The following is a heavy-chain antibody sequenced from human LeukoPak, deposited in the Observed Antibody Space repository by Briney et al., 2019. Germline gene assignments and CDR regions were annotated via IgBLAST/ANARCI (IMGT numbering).Heavy chain of an antibody. CDR3: ARRNDFDI. Sequence: KPSETLSLTCTVPGGSISGDHWNWIRQPPGKGLEWIGNIYYSGNTNYNPSLKSRVTISVDTSKNQFSLKLSSVTAADTAVYYCARRNDFDIWGQGTMVTVSS. J-gene: IGHJ3*02. CDR2: IYYSGNT. CDR1: GGSISGDH. V-gene: IGHV4-59*08.